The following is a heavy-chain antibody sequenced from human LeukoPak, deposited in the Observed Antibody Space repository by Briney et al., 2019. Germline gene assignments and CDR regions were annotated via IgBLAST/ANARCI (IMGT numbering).Heavy chain of an antibody. V-gene: IGHV4-59*01. Sequence: SETLSLTCTVSGGSISSYYWSWIRQPPGKGLEWIGYIYYSGSTNYNPSLKSRVTISVDTSKNQFSLKLSSVTAADTAVYYCARRGMATDNISGFDYWGQGTLVTVSS. J-gene: IGHJ4*02. CDR2: IYYSGST. CDR3: ARRGMATDNISGFDY. D-gene: IGHD5-24*01. CDR1: GGSISSYY.